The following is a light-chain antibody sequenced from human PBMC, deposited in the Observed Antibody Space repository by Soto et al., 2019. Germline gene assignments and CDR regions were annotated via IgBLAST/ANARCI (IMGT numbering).Light chain of an antibody. Sequence: EIVMTQSPATLSVSPGERATLSCRASQSVSSNLAWYQQKPGQAPRLLIYGASTRATGIPARFSGSGSGTEFTLTISSLQSEDFAVYYCQHYKTWPLTFGGGTKVEI. V-gene: IGKV3-15*01. CDR2: GAS. CDR1: QSVSSN. J-gene: IGKJ4*01. CDR3: QHYKTWPLT.